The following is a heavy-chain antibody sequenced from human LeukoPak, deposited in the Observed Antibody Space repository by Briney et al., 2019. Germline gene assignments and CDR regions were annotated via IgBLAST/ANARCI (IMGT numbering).Heavy chain of an antibody. D-gene: IGHD1-1*01. CDR3: ARGGYNWNDLPYFDY. CDR1: GGSISSSSYY. J-gene: IGHJ4*02. V-gene: IGHV4-39*01. Sequence: SETLSLTCTVPGGSISSSSYYWGWIRQPPGKGLEWSGSIYYSGSTYYNPSLKSRVTISVDTSKNQFSLKLSSVTAEDTAVYYCARGGYNWNDLPYFDYWGQGTLVTVSS. CDR2: IYYSGST.